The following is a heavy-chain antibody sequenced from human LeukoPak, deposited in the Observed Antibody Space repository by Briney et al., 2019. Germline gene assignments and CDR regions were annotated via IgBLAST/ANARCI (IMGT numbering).Heavy chain of an antibody. CDR1: GGSISNYY. CDR3: ARGGLFSTDNWFDP. Sequence: PSETLFLTCTVSGGSISNYYWNWIRQPPARGLEWIGYIYYIGSTNYNPSLKSRVTISVDTSKNQFSLKLNSVTAADTAVYYCARGGLFSTDNWFDPWGQGTLVTVSS. V-gene: IGHV4-59*01. J-gene: IGHJ5*02. CDR2: IYYIGST. D-gene: IGHD3-9*01.